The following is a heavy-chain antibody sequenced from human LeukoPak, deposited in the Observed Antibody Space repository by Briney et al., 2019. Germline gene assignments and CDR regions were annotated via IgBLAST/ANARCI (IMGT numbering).Heavy chain of an antibody. J-gene: IGHJ5*02. Sequence: SETLSLTCTVSGGSISSGGYYWSWIRQPPGKGLEWIGYIYHSGSTYYNPSLKSRVTISVDRSKNQFSLKLSSVTAADTAVYYCARGLGGWFDPWGQGTLVTVSS. CDR2: IYHSGST. CDR3: ARGLGGWFDP. CDR1: GGSISSGGYY. D-gene: IGHD3-10*01. V-gene: IGHV4-30-2*01.